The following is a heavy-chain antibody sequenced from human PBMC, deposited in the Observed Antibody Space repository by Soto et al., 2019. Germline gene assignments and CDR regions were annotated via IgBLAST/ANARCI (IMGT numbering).Heavy chain of an antibody. D-gene: IGHD6-19*01. CDR2: ISGTGGST. Sequence: GGSLRLSCAASGFTFSTYAMNWVRRAPGKGLEWVSGISGTGGSTYYADSVKGRFTISRDNSKNSLYLQMNSLRDEDTAVYYCARERGSGWTFDYWGQGTLVTVSS. V-gene: IGHV3-23*01. CDR3: ARERGSGWTFDY. J-gene: IGHJ4*02. CDR1: GFTFSTYA.